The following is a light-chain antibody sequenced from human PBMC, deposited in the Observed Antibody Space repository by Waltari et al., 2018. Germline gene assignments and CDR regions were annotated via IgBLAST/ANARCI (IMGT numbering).Light chain of an antibody. CDR3: QKYVNLPAT. V-gene: IGKV3-20*01. CDR2: DAS. CDR1: PSVGKY. J-gene: IGKJ1*01. Sequence: EIVLTQSPGTLSLSPGERATLSCRASPSVGKYLAWYQQKPGQAPRLLIYDASTRATVLPDRFSGSGSGTDFSLTISILEPEDFAVYYCQKYVNLPATFGQGTKVEI.